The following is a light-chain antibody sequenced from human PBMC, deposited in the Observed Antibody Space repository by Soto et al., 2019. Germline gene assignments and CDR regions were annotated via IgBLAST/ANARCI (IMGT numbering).Light chain of an antibody. Sequence: DIQMAQSPSSLSASVGGRFTITCRASQSVSTSLNWYQQKPGKAPKLLXYQASTLKSGVPSRFRGSGSGTEFTLTISSLLPDDFETYYCQHYNSYSEAFGQGTKVDIK. CDR1: QSVSTS. J-gene: IGKJ1*01. CDR3: QHYNSYSEA. V-gene: IGKV1-5*03. CDR2: QAS.